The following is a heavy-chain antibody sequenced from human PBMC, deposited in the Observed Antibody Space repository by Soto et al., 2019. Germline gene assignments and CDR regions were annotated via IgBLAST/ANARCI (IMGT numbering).Heavy chain of an antibody. CDR2: MNPYSGNT. CDR1: GYTFTNYD. D-gene: IGHD3-10*01. CDR3: ARGKSCWFDT. J-gene: IGHJ5*02. V-gene: IGHV1-8*01. Sequence: QVQLVQFGAEVKKRGASLKVSCKASGYTFTNYDITLVRQATGQGLEWMGWMNPYSGNTGYAQKFQGKITMTRNTSLSTTYRELTSMRSEDKAVYVCARGKSCWFDTWGQGTLVTVSS.